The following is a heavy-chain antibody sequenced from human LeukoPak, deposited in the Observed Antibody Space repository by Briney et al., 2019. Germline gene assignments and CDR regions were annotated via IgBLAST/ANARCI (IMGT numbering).Heavy chain of an antibody. D-gene: IGHD5-12*01. Sequence: SETLSLTCTVSGGSVSSGSYYWSWIRQPLGKGLEWIGYIFYSGSTNYNPSLKSRLTMSVDTSKNQFSLKLTSVTAADTAVYYCARDSSGYEVWGQGTLVTVSS. J-gene: IGHJ4*02. CDR1: GGSVSSGSYY. CDR2: IFYSGST. CDR3: ARDSSGYEV. V-gene: IGHV4-61*01.